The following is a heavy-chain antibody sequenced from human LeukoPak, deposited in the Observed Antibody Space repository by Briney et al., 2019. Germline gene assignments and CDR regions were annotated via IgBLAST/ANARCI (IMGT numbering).Heavy chain of an antibody. V-gene: IGHV1-69*04. CDR1: GGTFSSYT. CDR3: AREWDTYWFDP. D-gene: IGHD1-26*01. Sequence: SVKVSCKASGGTFSSYTISWVRQAPGQGLEWMGRIIPILGIANYAQKFQGRVTITADKSTSTAYMELSSLRSEDTAVYYCAREWDTYWFDPWGQGTLVPVSS. CDR2: IIPILGIA. J-gene: IGHJ5*02.